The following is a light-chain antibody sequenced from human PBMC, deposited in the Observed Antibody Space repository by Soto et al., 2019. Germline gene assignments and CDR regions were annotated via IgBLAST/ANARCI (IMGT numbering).Light chain of an antibody. CDR2: EVS. V-gene: IGLV2-14*01. CDR1: SSDVGRSNY. J-gene: IGLJ1*01. CDR3: TSFTTTTTLEV. Sequence: QSVLTQPASVSGSPGQSVTISCTGTSSDVGRSNYVSWYQQHPNNAPKLIIFEVSHRPTGVSNRFSGSKSGHTASLTISGLQSEDEADYFCTSFTTTTTLEVFGTGTKVTVL.